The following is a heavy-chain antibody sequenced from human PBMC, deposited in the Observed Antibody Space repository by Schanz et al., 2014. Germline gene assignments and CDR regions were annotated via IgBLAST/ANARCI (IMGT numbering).Heavy chain of an antibody. D-gene: IGHD6-25*01. V-gene: IGHV3-23*01. CDR2: ISGSGGST. CDR1: GFTFRGYA. CDR3: AKVRYSSGWRGDYFDE. Sequence: EVQLLESGGGLVQPGGSLRLSCAASGFTFRGYAMSWVRQAPGRGLEWVSAISGSGGSTYYADSVKGRFTISRDNSKNTLYLQMNSLRAEDTAVYYCAKVRYSSGWRGDYFDEWGQGTLVTVAS. J-gene: IGHJ4*02.